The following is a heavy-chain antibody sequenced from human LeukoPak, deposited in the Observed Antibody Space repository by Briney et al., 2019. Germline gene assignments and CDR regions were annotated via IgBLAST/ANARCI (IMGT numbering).Heavy chain of an antibody. D-gene: IGHD2-15*01. V-gene: IGHV3-23*01. J-gene: IGHJ4*02. CDR2: ISGSGGST. CDR3: ASKYCSGGSCYWY. Sequence: GGSLRLSCAASGFTFSSYAMSWVRQAPGKGLEWVSAISGSGGSTYYADSVKGRFTISRDNSKNTLYLQMNSLRAEDTAVYYCASKYCSGGSCYWYWGQGTLVTVPS. CDR1: GFTFSSYA.